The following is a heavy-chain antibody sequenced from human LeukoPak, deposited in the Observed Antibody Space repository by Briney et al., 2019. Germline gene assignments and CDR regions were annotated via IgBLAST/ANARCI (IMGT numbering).Heavy chain of an antibody. V-gene: IGHV1-69*13. D-gene: IGHD4-17*01. J-gene: IGHJ3*01. Sequence: SVKVSCKASGGTFSSSAISWVRQAPGQGLEWLGGIIPVFGSSNYAQNFQGRVTITADESTSTAYMELSSLRSEDTAVYYCASITTVTTKGHGAFDVWGQGTMVTVSS. CDR3: ASITTVTTKGHGAFDV. CDR2: IIPVFGSS. CDR1: GGTFSSSA.